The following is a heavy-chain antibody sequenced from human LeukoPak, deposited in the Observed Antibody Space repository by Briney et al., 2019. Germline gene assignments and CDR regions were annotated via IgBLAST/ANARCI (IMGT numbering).Heavy chain of an antibody. Sequence: GGSLRLSCAASGFTFSDYYMSWIRQAPGKGLEWVSYISSSGSTIYYADSVKGRFTISRDNAKNSLYLQMNSLRAEDTAVYYCARGREMATIGLPHLDIWGQGTMVTVSS. D-gene: IGHD5-24*01. J-gene: IGHJ3*02. CDR2: ISSSGSTI. CDR3: ARGREMATIGLPHLDI. CDR1: GFTFSDYY. V-gene: IGHV3-11*01.